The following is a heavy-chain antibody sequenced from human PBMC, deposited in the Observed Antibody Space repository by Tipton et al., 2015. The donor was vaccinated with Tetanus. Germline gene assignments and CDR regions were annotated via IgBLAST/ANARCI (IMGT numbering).Heavy chain of an antibody. J-gene: IGHJ4*02. D-gene: IGHD6-19*01. CDR3: ARLVRQWLVPEDY. V-gene: IGHV1-18*01. Sequence: QVQLVQSGAEVKKPGASVKVSCKASGYTFTTYGINWVRQAPGQGLEWMGWNGGYNGDTNYAQRFQGRVTMTTDTSTNTAYMELRSLRSDDTAFYYCARLVRQWLVPEDYWGQGTQITVSS. CDR1: GYTFTTYG. CDR2: NGGYNGDT.